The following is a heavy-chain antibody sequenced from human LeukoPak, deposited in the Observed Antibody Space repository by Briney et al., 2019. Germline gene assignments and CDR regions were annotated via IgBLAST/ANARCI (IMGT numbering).Heavy chain of an antibody. CDR3: ARHVNGWSENYFDY. CDR2: IYYSGST. J-gene: IGHJ4*02. V-gene: IGHV4-39*01. CDR1: GGSTSSSSYY. Sequence: SETLSLTCTVSGGSTSSSSYYWGWIRQPPGKGLEWIGSIYYSGSTYYNPSLKSRVTISVDTSKNQFSLNLSSVTAADTAVYYCARHVNGWSENYFDYWGQGTLVTVSS. D-gene: IGHD6-19*01.